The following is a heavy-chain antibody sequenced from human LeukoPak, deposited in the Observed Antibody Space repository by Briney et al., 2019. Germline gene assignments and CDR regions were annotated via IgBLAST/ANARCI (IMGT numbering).Heavy chain of an antibody. CDR1: GGIFRNFW. Sequence: PGGSLRLSCTVSGGIFRNFWMTWVRQAPGKGPEWLGRIKSNVDGGTTDYAAAVKGRFTISRDDSRNTLFLQMNSLKVEDTAVYYCVTDPPMTGGRWSDPWGQGTLVTVSS. CDR2: IKSNVDGGTT. J-gene: IGHJ5*02. V-gene: IGHV3-15*01. D-gene: IGHD3-9*01. CDR3: VTDPPMTGGRWSDP.